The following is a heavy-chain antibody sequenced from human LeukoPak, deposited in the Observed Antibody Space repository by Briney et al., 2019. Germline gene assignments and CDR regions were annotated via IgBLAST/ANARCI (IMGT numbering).Heavy chain of an antibody. J-gene: IGHJ4*02. V-gene: IGHV3-23*01. CDR2: ITSSGAAT. CDR1: GFTFSSYA. Sequence: GGSLRLSCAASGFTFSSYAMSWVRQAPGKGLEWVSSITSSGAATYYADSVKGRFTISRDNSDNTLYLQMNSLRAEDTAVYYCAKDRPNYYGSNGHYYKLNGNCWGQGTLVTVSS. D-gene: IGHD3-22*01. CDR3: AKDRPNYYGSNGHYYKLNGNC.